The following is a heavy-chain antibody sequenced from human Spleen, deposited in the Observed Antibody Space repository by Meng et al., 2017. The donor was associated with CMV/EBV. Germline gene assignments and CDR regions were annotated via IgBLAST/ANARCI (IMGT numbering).Heavy chain of an antibody. CDR1: GGSISSYY. V-gene: IGHV4-59*01. CDR3: ARDQSGIGGPYSYNGMDV. CDR2: IYYSGST. D-gene: IGHD3-10*01. J-gene: IGHJ6*02. Sequence: SETLSLTCTVSGGSISSYYWSWIRQPPGKGLEWIGYIYYSGSTNYNPSLKSRVTISLDTSKNQFSLRLSSVTAADTAVYYCARDQSGIGGPYSYNGMDVWGQGTTVTVSS.